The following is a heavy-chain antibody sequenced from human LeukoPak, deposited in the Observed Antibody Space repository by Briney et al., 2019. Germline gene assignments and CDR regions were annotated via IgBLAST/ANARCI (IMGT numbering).Heavy chain of an antibody. J-gene: IGHJ5*02. CDR2: ISSSGGST. D-gene: IGHD6-13*01. V-gene: IGHV3-23*01. CDR3: AIPFSSSWYLLGS. CDR1: GFTLRSYA. Sequence: GGSLRLSCAASGFTLRSYAMSWVRQAPGKGLEWVSAISSSGGSTYYADSVKGRFTISRDNSKNTLYLQMNSLRAEDTAVYYCAIPFSSSWYLLGSWRQGTLVTVSS.